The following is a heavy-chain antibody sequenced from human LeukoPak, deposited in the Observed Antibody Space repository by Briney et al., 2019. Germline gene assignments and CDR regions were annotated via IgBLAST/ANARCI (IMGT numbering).Heavy chain of an antibody. CDR2: IGTAGAT. J-gene: IGHJ4*02. V-gene: IGHV3-13*01. Sequence: PGGSLRLSCAASGFTFSSYDMHWVRQATGKGLEWVSGIGTAGATYYPGSVKGRFTISRENAKNSLYLQMNSLRAGDTAVYYCARTHYSDSGERKTNKYYFDYWGQGTLVTVSS. CDR1: GFTFSSYD. D-gene: IGHD3-10*01. CDR3: ARTHYSDSGERKTNKYYFDY.